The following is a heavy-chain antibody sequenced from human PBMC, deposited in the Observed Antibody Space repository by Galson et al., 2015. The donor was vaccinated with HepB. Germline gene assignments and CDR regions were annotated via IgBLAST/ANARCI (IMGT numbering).Heavy chain of an antibody. J-gene: IGHJ6*02. V-gene: IGHV1-69*02. CDR1: GGTFSSYT. D-gene: IGHD1-14*01. Sequence: SVKVSCKASGGTFSSYTISWVRQAPGQGLEWMGRIIPILGIANYAQKFQGRVTITADKSTSTAYMELSSLRSEDTAVYYCASPPGGRDGNGGNYYYGMDVWGQGTTVTVSS. CDR3: ASPPGGRDGNGGNYYYGMDV. CDR2: IIPILGIA.